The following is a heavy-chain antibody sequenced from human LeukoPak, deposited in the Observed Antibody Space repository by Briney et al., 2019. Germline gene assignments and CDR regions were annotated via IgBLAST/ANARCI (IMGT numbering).Heavy chain of an antibody. Sequence: GVSLRLSCAASGFTFSDYYMSWIRQAPGKGLEWVSYISSSGSTMYYADSVKGRFTISRDNSKNTLYLQMNSLRAEDTAVYYCARVIPEWFGELMDVWGKGTTVTVSS. V-gene: IGHV3-11*04. CDR1: GFTFSDYY. CDR2: ISSSGSTM. CDR3: ARVIPEWFGELMDV. D-gene: IGHD3-10*01. J-gene: IGHJ6*03.